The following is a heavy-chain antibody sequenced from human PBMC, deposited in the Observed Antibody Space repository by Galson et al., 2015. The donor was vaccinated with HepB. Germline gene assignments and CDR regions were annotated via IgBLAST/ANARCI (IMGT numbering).Heavy chain of an antibody. CDR1: GFTFSSYS. J-gene: IGHJ3*02. CDR2: ISSSSSYI. D-gene: IGHD1-20*01. CDR3: ARRGSNFNWNDDAFDI. Sequence: SLRLSCAASGFTFSSYSMNWVRQAPGKGLEWVSSISSSSSYIYYADSVKGRFTISRDNAKNSLYLQMNSLRAEDTAVYYCARRGSNFNWNDDAFDIWGQGTMVTVSS. V-gene: IGHV3-21*01.